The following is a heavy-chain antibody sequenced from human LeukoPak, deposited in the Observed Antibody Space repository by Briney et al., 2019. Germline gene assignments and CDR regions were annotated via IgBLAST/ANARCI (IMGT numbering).Heavy chain of an antibody. V-gene: IGHV1-18*01. D-gene: IGHD5/OR15-5a*01. Sequence: ASVKVSCKASGYTFTSYGISWVRQAPGQGLEWMGWISAYNGNTNYAQKFQERVTITRDMSTSTAYMELSSLRSEDTAVYYCAVYEPFDYWGQGTLVTVSS. CDR3: AVYEPFDY. CDR1: GYTFTSYG. J-gene: IGHJ4*02. CDR2: ISAYNGNT.